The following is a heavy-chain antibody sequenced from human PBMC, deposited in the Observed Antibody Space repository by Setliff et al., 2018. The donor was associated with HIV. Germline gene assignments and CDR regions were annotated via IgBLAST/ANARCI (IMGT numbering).Heavy chain of an antibody. Sequence: SLRLSCATSGFTFSTYAMSWVRQAPGKGLEWVSAISGGGDTTYYADSVKGRFTISRDNSKSTLYLQMNSLRAEDTAVYYCALPYDSSGYYAFDIWGQGTMVTVSS. V-gene: IGHV3-23*01. CDR3: ALPYDSSGYYAFDI. CDR1: GFTFSTYA. CDR2: ISGGGDTT. J-gene: IGHJ3*02. D-gene: IGHD3-22*01.